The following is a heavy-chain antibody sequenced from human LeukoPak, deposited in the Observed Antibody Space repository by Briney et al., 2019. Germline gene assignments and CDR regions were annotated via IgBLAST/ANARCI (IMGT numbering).Heavy chain of an antibody. Sequence: GGSLRLSCAASGFTFSSYAMSWVRRAPGKGLEWVSAISGSGGSTYYADSVKGRFTISRDNSKNTLYLQMNSLRAEDTAVYYCVLIIGDGNSLHAFHIWGQGTMVTVSS. J-gene: IGHJ3*02. D-gene: IGHD4-23*01. V-gene: IGHV3-23*01. CDR2: ISGSGGST. CDR1: GFTFSSYA. CDR3: VLIIGDGNSLHAFHI.